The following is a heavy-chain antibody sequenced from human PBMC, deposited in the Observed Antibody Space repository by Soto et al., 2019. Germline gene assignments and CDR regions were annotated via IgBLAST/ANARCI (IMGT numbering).Heavy chain of an antibody. Sequence: WGSLRLSCAASGFTFNSYAMHWVRQDPGQGLEWVAVISFNGIDTYYADSVKGRVTIYRDNSRNTVFLQMTSLRTEDTAVFYCTRVIVRMRGPHHDSVGPRHSGQGSLGTVSS. J-gene: IGHJ1*01. CDR2: ISFNGIDT. CDR3: TRVIVRMRGPHHDSVGPRH. D-gene: IGHD2-15*01. CDR1: GFTFNSYA. V-gene: IGHV3-30*04.